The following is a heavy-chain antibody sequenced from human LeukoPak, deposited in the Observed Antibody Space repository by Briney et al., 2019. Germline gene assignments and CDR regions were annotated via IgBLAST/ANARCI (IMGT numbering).Heavy chain of an antibody. CDR1: GFTFSSYG. CDR3: AKDSSRYYYYGMDV. Sequence: GGSLRLSCAASGFTFSSYGMHWVRQAPGKGLEWVAVISYDGSNKYYADSVKGRFTISRDNSKNTLYLQVNSLRAEDTAVYYCAKDSSRYYYYGMDVWGQGTTVTVSS. D-gene: IGHD2-2*01. J-gene: IGHJ6*02. V-gene: IGHV3-30*18. CDR2: ISYDGSNK.